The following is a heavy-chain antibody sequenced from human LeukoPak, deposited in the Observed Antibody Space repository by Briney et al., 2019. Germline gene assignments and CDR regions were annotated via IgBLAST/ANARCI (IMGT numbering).Heavy chain of an antibody. V-gene: IGHV4-59*08. D-gene: IGHD6-19*01. J-gene: IGHJ4*02. CDR1: GGSFSSYY. Sequence: PSETLSLTCTVSGGSFSSYYWSWIRQSPGKGLEWIGYIYYSGSTIYNPSLKSQFTISVDTSKNQFSLNLSSVTAADTAVYYCARHGSDWTFDYWGQGTLVTVSS. CDR3: ARHGSDWTFDY. CDR2: IYYSGST.